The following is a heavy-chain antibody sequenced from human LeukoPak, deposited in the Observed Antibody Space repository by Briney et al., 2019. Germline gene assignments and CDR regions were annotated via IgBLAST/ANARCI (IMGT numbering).Heavy chain of an antibody. CDR3: ARDDHWGYAFDI. CDR2: IYSGGST. V-gene: IGHV3-66*01. Sequence: GGSLRLSCAASGFTVSSNYMSWVRQAPGKGLEWVSVIYSGGSTNYGDSVKGRFTISRDNAKNSLYLQMNSLRAEDTAVYYCARDDHWGYAFDIWGQGTMVTVSS. D-gene: IGHD3-16*01. CDR1: GFTVSSNY. J-gene: IGHJ3*02.